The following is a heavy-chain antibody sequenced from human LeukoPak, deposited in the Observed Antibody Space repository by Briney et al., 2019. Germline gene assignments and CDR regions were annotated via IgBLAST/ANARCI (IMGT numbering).Heavy chain of an antibody. CDR1: GDSVSSNSAA. J-gene: IGHJ3*02. D-gene: IGHD6-13*01. V-gene: IGHV6-1*01. CDR2: TYYRSKWYN. CDR3: ARDLRQTGYSSSWYDAFDI. Sequence: SQTLSLTCAISGDSVSSNSAAWNWIRQSPSRGLEWLGRTYYRSKWYNDYAVSVKSRITINPDTSKNQFSLQLNSVTPEDTAVYYCARDLRQTGYSSSWYDAFDIWGQGTMVTVSS.